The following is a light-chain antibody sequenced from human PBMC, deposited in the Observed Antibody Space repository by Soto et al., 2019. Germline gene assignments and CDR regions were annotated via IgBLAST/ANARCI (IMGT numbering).Light chain of an antibody. J-gene: IGKJ1*01. CDR3: QQRNNWPWT. Sequence: EIVLTQSPATLTLSPGEKATLSCRASQSVSSYIAWYQQKPGQAPRLLIYDVSNRATGTPARFSGSGSGTDFSLTISSLESEDFAVYCCQQRNNWPWTFGQGTKVEIK. CDR2: DVS. CDR1: QSVSSY. V-gene: IGKV3-11*01.